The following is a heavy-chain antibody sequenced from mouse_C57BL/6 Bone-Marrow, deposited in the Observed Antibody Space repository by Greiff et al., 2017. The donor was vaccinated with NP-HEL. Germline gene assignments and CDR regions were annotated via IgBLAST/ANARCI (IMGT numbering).Heavy chain of an antibody. Sequence: EVMLVESGGGLVQPKGSLKLSCAASGFSFNTYAMNWVRQATGKGLEWVARIRSKSNNYATYYAVSVKDRFTISRDDSESMLSLQMHNLKTEDTAMYYCVGTGYFDYWGQGTTLTGSS. CDR1: GFSFNTYA. D-gene: IGHD4-1*01. J-gene: IGHJ2*01. CDR3: VGTGYFDY. CDR2: IRSKSNNYAT. V-gene: IGHV10-1*01.